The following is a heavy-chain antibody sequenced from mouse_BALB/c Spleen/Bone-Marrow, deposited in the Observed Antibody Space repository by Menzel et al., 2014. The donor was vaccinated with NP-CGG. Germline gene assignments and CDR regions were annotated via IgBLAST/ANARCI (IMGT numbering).Heavy chain of an antibody. CDR3: ARGGAFAY. J-gene: IGHJ3*01. V-gene: IGHV14-3*02. CDR2: IDPANGNT. CDR1: GFNIKDTY. Sequence: VQLQQPGAELVKPGASVKLSCTASGFNIKDTYMHWVKQRPEQGLEWIGRIDPANGNTKYDPKFQGKATITADTSSNTAYLQLGSLTSEDTAVYYCARGGAFAYWGQGTLVTVSA.